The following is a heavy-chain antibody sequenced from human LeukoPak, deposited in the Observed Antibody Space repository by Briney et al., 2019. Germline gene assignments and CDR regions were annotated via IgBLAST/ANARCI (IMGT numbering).Heavy chain of an antibody. J-gene: IGHJ4*02. Sequence: SETLSLTCTVSGGSISSYYWNWIRQPPGKGLEWIGYIYYGGSTNYNPSLKSRVTISVDTSKNQFSLQLRSVTAADTAVYYCARQSAFYYDSSGLNRGAFDIWGQGTLVTVSS. CDR1: GGSISSYY. CDR2: IYYGGST. CDR3: ARQSAFYYDSSGLNRGAFDI. V-gene: IGHV4-59*08. D-gene: IGHD3-22*01.